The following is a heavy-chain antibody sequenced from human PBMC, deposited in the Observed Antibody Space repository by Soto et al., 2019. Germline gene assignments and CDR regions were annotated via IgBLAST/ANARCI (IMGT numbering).Heavy chain of an antibody. V-gene: IGHV5-51*04. CDR1: GYNFNNHW. J-gene: IGHJ5*02. CDR3: ARLPIGPKNGWFDP. Sequence: GESLKISCKDSGYNFNNHWIAWVRQMPGKGLEWMGIIYPGDSDTRYSPSFQGHVTFSVDKPISTAYLQWSSLKASDTAMYYCARLPIGPKNGWFDPWGQGTLVTVSS. D-gene: IGHD2-8*01. CDR2: IYPGDSDT.